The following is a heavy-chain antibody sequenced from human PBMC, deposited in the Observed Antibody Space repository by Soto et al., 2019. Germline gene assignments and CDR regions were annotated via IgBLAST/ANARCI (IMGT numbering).Heavy chain of an antibody. V-gene: IGHV1-2*04. CDR1: GYSFTDYH. J-gene: IGHJ6*02. CDR3: ARGDSTDSSNGVCSFFYNHDMDV. Sequence: SVKVSCKASGYSFTDYHIHWVRQAPGQGLEWLGRINPKSGGTSTAQKFQGWVTMTTDTSISTASMELTRLTSDDTAIYYCARGDSTDSSNGVCSFFYNHDMDVWG. D-gene: IGHD2-8*01. CDR2: INPKSGGT.